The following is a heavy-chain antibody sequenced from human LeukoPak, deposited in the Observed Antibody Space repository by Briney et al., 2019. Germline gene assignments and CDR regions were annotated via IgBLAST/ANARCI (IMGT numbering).Heavy chain of an antibody. CDR2: FDPEDGET. CDR1: GYTLTELS. Sequence: GASVKVSCKVSGYTLTELSMHWVRQAPGKGRDWMGGFDPEDGETNYAQKFQGRVTMTEDTSTDTAYMELSSLRSEDTAVYYCATGPNIVVVTATFDYWGQGTLVTVSS. CDR3: ATGPNIVVVTATFDY. D-gene: IGHD2-21*02. J-gene: IGHJ4*02. V-gene: IGHV1-24*01.